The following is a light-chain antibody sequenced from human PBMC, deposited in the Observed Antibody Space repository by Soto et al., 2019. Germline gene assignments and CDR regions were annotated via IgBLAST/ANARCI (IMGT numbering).Light chain of an antibody. V-gene: IGLV2-23*01. J-gene: IGLJ1*01. CDR2: QGY. CDR1: SSDIGSYNF. Sequence: QSVLTQPASVSGSPGQSITISCTGTSSDIGSYNFVSWYQQHPGKAPKVMILQGYKRPSGVSNRFSGSKFGNTASLTISGLQAEDEAEYYCCAYAATYTDVFGTGTKLTVL. CDR3: CAYAATYTDV.